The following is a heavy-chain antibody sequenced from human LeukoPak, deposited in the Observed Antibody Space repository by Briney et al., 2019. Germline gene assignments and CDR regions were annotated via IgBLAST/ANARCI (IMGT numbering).Heavy chain of an antibody. Sequence: SQTLSLTCTVSGGSISSGGYYWSWIRQHPGKGLEWIGYIYYSGSTYYNPSLKSRVTISVATSKNQFSLKLSSVTAADTAVYYCASNYDSSGYYSRWGQGTLVTVSS. CDR2: IYYSGST. D-gene: IGHD3-22*01. J-gene: IGHJ4*02. CDR1: GGSISSGGYY. CDR3: ASNYDSSGYYSR. V-gene: IGHV4-31*03.